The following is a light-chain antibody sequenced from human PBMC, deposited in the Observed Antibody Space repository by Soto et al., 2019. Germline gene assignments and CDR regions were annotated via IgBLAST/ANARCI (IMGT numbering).Light chain of an antibody. CDR2: EVS. J-gene: IGLJ3*02. Sequence: QSVLTQPPSMSGSPGQSVTISCTGTSSDVGSYNRVSWYQQAPGTAPKLMIYEVSNRPSGVPDRFSGSKSGNTAYLTISGLQPEDEADYYCSLYTSSSTFVFGGGTQLTVL. V-gene: IGLV2-18*01. CDR1: SSDVGSYNR. CDR3: SLYTSSSTFV.